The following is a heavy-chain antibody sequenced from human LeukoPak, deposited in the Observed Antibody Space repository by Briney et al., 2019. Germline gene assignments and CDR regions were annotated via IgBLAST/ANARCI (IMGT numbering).Heavy chain of an antibody. D-gene: IGHD3-16*01. V-gene: IGHV4-38-2*01. CDR2: FHHSGST. Sequence: SETLSLTCAVSGYSISRGHSWAWVRQPPGKGLEWIGSFHHSGSTFYNPSLKSRVTISADRSKNQFSLRLSSVTAADTAVYSCARFDYVWETHGMDAFDIWGQGTMVTVSS. J-gene: IGHJ3*02. CDR1: GYSISRGHS. CDR3: ARFDYVWETHGMDAFDI.